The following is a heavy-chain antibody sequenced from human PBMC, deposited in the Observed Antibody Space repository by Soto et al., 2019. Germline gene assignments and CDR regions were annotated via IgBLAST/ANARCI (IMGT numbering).Heavy chain of an antibody. J-gene: IGHJ5*02. D-gene: IGHD2-15*01. CDR3: ARASGCSDGSCAFDP. V-gene: IGHV4-59*01. CDR2: IYYTGST. CDR1: GGSISSYY. Sequence: QVQLQESGPGLVKPSETLSLTCSVSGGSISSYYWSWIRQPPGKGLEWIGYIYYTGSTNSNLSLKSRAPISLDTSKNQFSLSLTSVTAADTAVYYCARASGCSDGSCAFDPWGQGTLVTVSS.